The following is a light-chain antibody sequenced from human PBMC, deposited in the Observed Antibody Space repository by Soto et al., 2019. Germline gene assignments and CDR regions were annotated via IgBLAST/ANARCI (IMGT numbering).Light chain of an antibody. CDR2: AAS. J-gene: IGKJ5*01. Sequence: QMTQSPSSLSESVGDRSTITSLASQTISNYLNWYQKKPGKAPQLLIYAASTLQRGVPSRFSGSGSGTEFTLTISSLEPEDFAVYYCQQRSNWPPITFGQGTRLEIK. V-gene: IGKV1-39*01. CDR1: QTISNY. CDR3: QQRSNWPPIT.